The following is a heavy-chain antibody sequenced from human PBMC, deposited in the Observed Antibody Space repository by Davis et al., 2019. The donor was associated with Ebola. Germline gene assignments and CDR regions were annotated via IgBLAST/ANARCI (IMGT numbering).Heavy chain of an antibody. J-gene: IGHJ4*02. CDR2: IWYDGSNK. D-gene: IGHD3-10*01. V-gene: IGHV3-30*02. CDR1: GFTFSSYG. CDR3: AKDQYYGSGSYFDY. Sequence: PGGSLRLSCAASGFTFSSYGMHWVRQAPGKGLEWVAVIWYDGSNKYYADSVKGRFTISRDNSKNTLYLQMNSLRAEDTAVYYCAKDQYYGSGSYFDYWGRGTLVTVSS.